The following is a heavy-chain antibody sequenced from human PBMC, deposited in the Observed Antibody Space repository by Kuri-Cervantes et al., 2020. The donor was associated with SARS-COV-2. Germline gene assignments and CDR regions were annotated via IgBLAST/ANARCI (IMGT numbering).Heavy chain of an antibody. D-gene: IGHD3-16*02. J-gene: IGHJ3*02. V-gene: IGHV1-2*04. CDR2: INPNSGGT. Sequence: ASVKVSCKASGYTFTDYYMHWVRQAPGQGLEWMGWINPNSGGTNSAQKFQGWVIMTRDTSISTAYMELSRLRSDDTAVYYCARGPSWNYIWGTYRGEWNTFGIWGQGTMVTVSS. CDR1: GYTFTDYY. CDR3: ARGPSWNYIWGTYRGEWNTFGI.